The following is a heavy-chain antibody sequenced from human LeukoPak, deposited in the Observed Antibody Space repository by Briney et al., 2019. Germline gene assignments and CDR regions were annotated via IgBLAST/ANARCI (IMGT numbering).Heavy chain of an antibody. CDR3: ARDADGYSGYGGFDY. J-gene: IGHJ4*02. CDR1: GGSFSGYY. V-gene: IGHV4-34*01. CDR2: INHSGST. D-gene: IGHD5-12*01. Sequence: PSETLSLTCAAYGGSFSGYYWSWIRQPPGKGLEWIGEINHSGSTNYNPSLKSRVTISVDTSKNQFSLELSSVTAADTAVYYCARDADGYSGYGGFDYWGQGTLVTVSS.